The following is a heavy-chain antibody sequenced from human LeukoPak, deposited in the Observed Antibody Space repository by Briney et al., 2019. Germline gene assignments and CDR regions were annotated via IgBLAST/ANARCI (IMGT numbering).Heavy chain of an antibody. CDR1: GFSFSETW. J-gene: IGHJ4*02. Sequence: GGSLRLSCAASGFSFSETWMHWVRQVPGRGLIWVSRIRGDGSDARYAESVKGRFTISRDNAENTLYLQMNSLRAEDTAVYYCARDSTGGKSGSYNWGQGTLVTVSS. CDR3: ARDSTGGKSGSYN. D-gene: IGHD1-26*01. CDR2: IRGDGSDA. V-gene: IGHV3-74*01.